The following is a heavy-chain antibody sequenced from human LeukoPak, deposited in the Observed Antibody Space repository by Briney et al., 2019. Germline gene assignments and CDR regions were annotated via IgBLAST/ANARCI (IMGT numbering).Heavy chain of an antibody. CDR2: FSYSGST. D-gene: IGHD2-21*02. V-gene: IGHV4-59*01. CDR1: GFTFSTYN. Sequence: GSLRLSCAASGFTFSTYNMNWIRQPPGKGLEWIGYFSYSGSTNYNPSLKSRVTISVDTSKNQFSLKLSSVTAEDTAVYYCARVPARRVVTTPTYFDFWGQGTLVTVSS. J-gene: IGHJ4*02. CDR3: ARVPARRVVTTPTYFDF.